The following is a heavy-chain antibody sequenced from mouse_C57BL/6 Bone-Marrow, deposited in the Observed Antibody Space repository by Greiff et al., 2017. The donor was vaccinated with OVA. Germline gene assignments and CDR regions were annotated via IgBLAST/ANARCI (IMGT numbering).Heavy chain of an antibody. CDR3: AKHGAMVTTRDWYFDV. Sequence: VQVVESGPGLVAPSQSLSITCTVSGFSLTSYGVDWVRQPPGKGLEWLGVIWGGGSTNYNSAPMSRLSISTDNSKSQVFLKMNSLQTYDTAMYYCAKHGAMVTTRDWYFDVWGTGTTVTVSS. CDR1: GFSLTSYG. J-gene: IGHJ1*03. V-gene: IGHV2-9*01. CDR2: IWGGGST. D-gene: IGHD2-2*01.